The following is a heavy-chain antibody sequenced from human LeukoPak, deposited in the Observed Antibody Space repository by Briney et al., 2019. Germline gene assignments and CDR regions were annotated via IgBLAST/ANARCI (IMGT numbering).Heavy chain of an antibody. Sequence: SETLSLTCTVSGGSISSSSYQWGWIRQPPGKGLEWIGSIYYSGSTYYNPSLKSRVTISVDTSKNQFSLKLSSVTAADTAVYYCAKDYGGNVFDYWGQGTLVTVSS. V-gene: IGHV4-39*01. CDR1: GGSISSSSYQ. CDR2: IYYSGST. CDR3: AKDYGGNVFDY. D-gene: IGHD4-23*01. J-gene: IGHJ4*02.